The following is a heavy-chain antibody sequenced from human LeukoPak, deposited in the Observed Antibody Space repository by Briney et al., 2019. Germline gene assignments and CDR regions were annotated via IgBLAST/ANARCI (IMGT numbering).Heavy chain of an antibody. CDR1: GFIFSDYY. D-gene: IGHD6-19*01. CDR3: ARPGIAVAGFHYYYYYAMDV. J-gene: IGHJ6*02. V-gene: IGHV3-11*03. CDR2: MRTDGNYT. Sequence: PGGPLRLSCVGSGFIFSDYYMTWIRPAPGKGLEWVSYMRTDGNYTDYIESVKGRFTISRDNAKNSLYLQMNSLRAEDTAVYYCARPGIAVAGFHYYYYYAMDVWGQGTTVTVS.